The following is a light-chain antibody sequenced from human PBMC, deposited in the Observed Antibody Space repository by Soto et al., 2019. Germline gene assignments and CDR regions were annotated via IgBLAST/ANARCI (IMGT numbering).Light chain of an antibody. CDR3: AAWDDSLNGFYV. Sequence: QSVLTQPPSASGTPGQRVTISCSGSSSNIGSNTVNWYQQLPGTAPKLLIYSNNQRPSGVPDRFSGSKSSTSASLAISGLQSEDEADYSCAAWDDSLNGFYVFGTGTKVTVL. V-gene: IGLV1-44*01. CDR2: SNN. J-gene: IGLJ1*01. CDR1: SSNIGSNT.